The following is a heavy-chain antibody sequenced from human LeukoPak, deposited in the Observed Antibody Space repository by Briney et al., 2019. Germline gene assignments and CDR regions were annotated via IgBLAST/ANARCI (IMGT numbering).Heavy chain of an antibody. D-gene: IGHD3-22*01. CDR2: INHSGST. CDR1: GGSFSGYY. CDR3: ARGPYYYDSSGYNWALDY. J-gene: IGHJ4*02. Sequence: PSETLSLTCAVYGGSFSGYYWSWIRQPPGKGLEWIGEINHSGSTNYNPSLKSRVTISVDTSKNQFSPKLSSVTAADTAVYYCARGPYYYDSSGYNWALDYWGQGTLVTVSS. V-gene: IGHV4-34*01.